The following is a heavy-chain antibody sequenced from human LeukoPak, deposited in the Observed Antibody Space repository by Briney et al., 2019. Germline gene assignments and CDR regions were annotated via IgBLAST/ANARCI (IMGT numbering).Heavy chain of an antibody. CDR2: ISYDGGNQ. CDR1: GFTFDSYA. CDR3: ARDPPFSSGWSQNHFDH. V-gene: IGHV3-30*04. Sequence: PGGSLRLSCAPSGFTFDSYAMHWVRQAPGKGLEWVALISYDGGNQNYADSVKGRFTISRDNAKNMLYLQMNSLRPEDTAVYYCARDPPFSSGWSQNHFDHWGRGTLVTVSS. D-gene: IGHD6-19*01. J-gene: IGHJ4*02.